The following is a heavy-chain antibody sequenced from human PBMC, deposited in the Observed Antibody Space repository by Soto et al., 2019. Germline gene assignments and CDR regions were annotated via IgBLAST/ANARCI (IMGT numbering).Heavy chain of an antibody. Sequence: EVLLVETGGGFIQPGGSLRLSCAASGFAVSSHYINWVRQAPGKGLEWVSVAYIGDNTFYADSVRGRFTVSKDNSQNTLSLQMSNLRCEDPAVYYCARSLSGSGSFVDYGMDVWGQGTTVTVSS. V-gene: IGHV3-53*02. J-gene: IGHJ6*02. D-gene: IGHD3-10*01. CDR1: GFAVSSHY. CDR2: AYIGDNT. CDR3: ARSLSGSGSFVDYGMDV.